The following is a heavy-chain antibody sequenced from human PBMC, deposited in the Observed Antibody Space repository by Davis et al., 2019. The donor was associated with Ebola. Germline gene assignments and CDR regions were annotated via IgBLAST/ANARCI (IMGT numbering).Heavy chain of an antibody. CDR3: ARLEVSIAVAGFGY. CDR2: ISNGGRT. J-gene: IGHJ4*02. Sequence: MPGGSLRLSCSVSGGSVGSDYWSWIRQSPGKGLEWIAFISNGGRTIYNPSLRGRVTISVDTSKNQFSLKLSSVTAADTAVYYCARLEVSIAVAGFGYWGQGTLVTVSS. D-gene: IGHD6-19*01. V-gene: IGHV4-59*02. CDR1: GGSVGSDY.